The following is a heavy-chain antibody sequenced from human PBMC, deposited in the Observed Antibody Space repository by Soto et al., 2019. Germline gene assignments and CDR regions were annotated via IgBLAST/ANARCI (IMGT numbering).Heavy chain of an antibody. CDR2: IYWNEDR. Sequence: QITLKESGPTLVKPTQTLTLTCTFSGFSLTSIGVGVVWIRQPPGRSLEWLAAIYWNEDRRRSQSRASRLTIKKHTDKNHVVRTTTNMDPVDTATYYCIYRRQLYDYHALDVWGQGTTDTV. CDR1: GFSLTSIGVG. CDR3: IYRRQLYDYHALDV. V-gene: IGHV2-5*01. J-gene: IGHJ6*02. D-gene: IGHD1-1*01.